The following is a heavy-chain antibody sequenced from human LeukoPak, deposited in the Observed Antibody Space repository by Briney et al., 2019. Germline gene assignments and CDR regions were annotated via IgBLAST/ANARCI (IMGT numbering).Heavy chain of an antibody. J-gene: IGHJ4*02. CDR3: ARGTDLDASGYVDY. CDR1: GFVFSDYW. D-gene: IGHD3-22*01. Sequence: GGSLRLSCAASGFVFSDYWMTWVRQTPRKGLEWVANVKQDGSEKDYVDSVKGRFTISRDNAKNSLYLQMNSLRAEDTGVYYCARGTDLDASGYVDYWGQGTLVTDSS. V-gene: IGHV3-7*03. CDR2: VKQDGSEK.